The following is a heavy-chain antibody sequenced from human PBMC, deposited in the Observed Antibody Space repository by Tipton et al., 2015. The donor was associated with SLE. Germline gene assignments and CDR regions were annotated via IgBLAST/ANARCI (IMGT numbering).Heavy chain of an antibody. J-gene: IGHJ3*02. CDR1: GGSFSGYY. CDR3: ARTGYGDNDAFDI. D-gene: IGHD4-17*01. V-gene: IGHV4-34*01. CDR2: INHSGYT. Sequence: TLSLTCAVSGGSFSGYYWSWIRQPPGKGLEWIGEINHSGYTNYNPSLKSRVTISVDTSKNQFSLKLSSVTAADTAVYYCARTGYGDNDAFDIWGQGTMVTDSS.